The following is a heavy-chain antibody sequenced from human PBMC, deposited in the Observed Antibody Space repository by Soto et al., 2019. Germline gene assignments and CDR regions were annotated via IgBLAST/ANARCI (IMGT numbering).Heavy chain of an antibody. CDR2: ISESGGRK. V-gene: IGHV3-23*01. Sequence: EVQMLESGGGLVQPGGSLRLACAASGFTFTRYALSWVRQAPGKGLEWVSGISESGGRKYYADSVKGRFTISRYKSKNTLLLQMNRLRAEDTAVYYCAKEDQDVVVTAPYYDYWGQGTLVTVAS. CDR1: GFTFTRYA. CDR3: AKEDQDVVVTAPYYDY. D-gene: IGHD2-21*02. J-gene: IGHJ4*02.